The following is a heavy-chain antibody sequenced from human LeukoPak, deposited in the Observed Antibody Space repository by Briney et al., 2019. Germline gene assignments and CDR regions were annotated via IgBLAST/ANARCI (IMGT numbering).Heavy chain of an antibody. D-gene: IGHD3-22*01. CDR3: ARVGSPTNYYDSSGYYQYFDY. V-gene: IGHV4-30-4*08. CDR1: GGSISSGDYY. CDR2: IYYSGST. J-gene: IGHJ4*02. Sequence: SETLSLTCTVSGGSISSGDYYWSWIRQPPGKGLEWIGYIYYSGSTYYNPSLKSRVTISVDTSKNQFSLKLISVTAADTAVYYCARVGSPTNYYDSSGYYQYFDYWGQGTLVTVSS.